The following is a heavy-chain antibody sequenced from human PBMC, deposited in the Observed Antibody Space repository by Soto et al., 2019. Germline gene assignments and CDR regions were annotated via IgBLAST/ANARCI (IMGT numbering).Heavy chain of an antibody. V-gene: IGHV4-59*08. CDR3: ARRYGDCFDY. CDR1: GGSISSYY. D-gene: IGHD4-17*01. J-gene: IGHJ4*02. Sequence: SETLSLTCTVSGGSISSYYWSWIRQPPGKGLEWIGYIYYSGSTNYNPSLKSRVTISVDTSKNQFSLNLSSVTAADTAVYYCARRYGDCFDYWGQGTPVTSPQ. CDR2: IYYSGST.